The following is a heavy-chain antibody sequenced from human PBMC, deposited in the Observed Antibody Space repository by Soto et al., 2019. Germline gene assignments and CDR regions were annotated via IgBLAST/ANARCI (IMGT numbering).Heavy chain of an antibody. Sequence: QVLLVQSGAEVKKPGASVKVSCRASGDTFTNYHINWVRQATGQGLEWMGWMSPNTGNTYYAQKFKGRLTTTRDTSTRTAYMELSGLRSEDTAIYYCAWGPGADFWGQGTLVTVSS. J-gene: IGHJ4*02. CDR2: MSPNTGNT. CDR3: AWGPGADF. CDR1: GDTFTNYH. D-gene: IGHD2-8*02. V-gene: IGHV1-8*01.